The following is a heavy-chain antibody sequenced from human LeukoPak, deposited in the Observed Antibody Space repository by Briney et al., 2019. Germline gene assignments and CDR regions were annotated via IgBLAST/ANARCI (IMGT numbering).Heavy chain of an antibody. CDR2: IYYSGST. Sequence: SETLSLTCTVSGGSISSYYWSWIRQPPGKGLEWIGYIYYSGSTNYNPSLKSRVTISVDTSKNQFSLKLSSVTAADTAVYYCARGAPSGYSYGGYAFDIWGQGTMVTVSS. J-gene: IGHJ3*02. CDR3: ARGAPSGYSYGGYAFDI. V-gene: IGHV4-59*01. CDR1: GGSISSYY. D-gene: IGHD5-18*01.